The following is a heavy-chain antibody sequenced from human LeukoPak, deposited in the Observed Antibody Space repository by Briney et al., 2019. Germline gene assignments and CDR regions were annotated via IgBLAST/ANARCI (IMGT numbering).Heavy chain of an antibody. CDR2: IYYSGST. Sequence: SEALSLTCTVSVGSISSYYWSWIRQPPGKGLEWSGYIYYSGSTNYNPSLKSRVTISVDKSKNQFSLKLSSVTAADTAVYYCASSGGLRYFDWLSLRGDIDYYYYMDVWGKGTTVTVSS. D-gene: IGHD3-9*01. CDR3: ASSGGLRYFDWLSLRGDIDYYYYMDV. CDR1: VGSISSYY. J-gene: IGHJ6*03. V-gene: IGHV4-59*01.